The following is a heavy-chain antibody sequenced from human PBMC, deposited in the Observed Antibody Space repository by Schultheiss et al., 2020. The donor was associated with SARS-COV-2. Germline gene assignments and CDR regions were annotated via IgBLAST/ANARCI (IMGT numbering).Heavy chain of an antibody. D-gene: IGHD6-19*01. CDR2: INGDGSST. CDR3: ARGAWALAGPPPPHHSNGMDV. CDR1: GFTFSSYD. Sequence: GGSLRLSCAASGFTFSSYDMHWVRQATGKGLEWVSRINGDGSSTSYADSVKGRLTISRDNAKNTLYLQMNSLRDEDTAVYYCARGAWALAGPPPPHHSNGMDVWGQGTTVTVSS. V-gene: IGHV3-74*01. J-gene: IGHJ6*02.